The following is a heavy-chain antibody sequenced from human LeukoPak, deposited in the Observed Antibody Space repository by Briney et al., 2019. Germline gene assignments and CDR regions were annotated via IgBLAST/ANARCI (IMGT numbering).Heavy chain of an antibody. V-gene: IGHV4-59*01. Sequence: SETLSLTCTVSGGSIGNCFWSWIRQSPGEGLEWIGFIYENGRTSYNPSLKSRVTISVDMSKNQFSLRLTSMTAADTAVYYCARDWELGHWGRGILVTVTS. CDR1: GGSIGNCF. J-gene: IGHJ4*02. CDR3: ARDWELGH. D-gene: IGHD1-26*01. CDR2: IYENGRT.